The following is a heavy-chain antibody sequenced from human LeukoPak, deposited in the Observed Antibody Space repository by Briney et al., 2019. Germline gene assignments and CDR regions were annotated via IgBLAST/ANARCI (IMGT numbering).Heavy chain of an antibody. V-gene: IGHV5-51*01. CDR3: ARLSRYCSSTSCPPPDFDY. CDR2: IYPGDSDT. J-gene: IGHJ4*02. Sequence: GESLKISCKGSGYSFTSYWIGWVRQMPGKGLEWMGIIYPGDSDTRYSPSFRGQVTISADKSISTAYLQWSSLKASDTAMYYCARLSRYCSSTSCPPPDFDYWGQGTLVTVSS. D-gene: IGHD2-2*01. CDR1: GYSFTSYW.